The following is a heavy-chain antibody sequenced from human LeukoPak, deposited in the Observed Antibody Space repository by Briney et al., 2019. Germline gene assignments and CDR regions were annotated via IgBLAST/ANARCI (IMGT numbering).Heavy chain of an antibody. D-gene: IGHD1-26*01. CDR2: IKTDGSEK. CDR1: GFTFNYFW. V-gene: IGHV3-7*01. Sequence: GGSLRLSCAASGFTFNYFWMSWVRQAPGKGLEWVAKIKTDGSEKEYVDAVKGRFTISRDNAKNSLYLQMDSLRVEDTAVYYCARAGAKTSARDYFDYWGQGALVTVYS. CDR3: ARAGAKTSARDYFDY. J-gene: IGHJ4*02.